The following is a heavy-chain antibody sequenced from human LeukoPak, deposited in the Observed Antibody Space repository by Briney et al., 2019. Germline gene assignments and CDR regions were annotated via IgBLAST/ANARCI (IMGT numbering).Heavy chain of an antibody. CDR3: ARQVVAVAGTGYFDY. CDR2: IYYSGST. D-gene: IGHD6-19*01. V-gene: IGHV4-39*01. Sequence: FETLSLTRTVSGGSIRSSSYYWGWIRQPPGKGLKWIGSIYYSGSTYYNASLKSRGTISVDTSKNQFSLKLNSVTAADTAVYFCARQVVAVAGTGYFDYWGQGAIVADSS. J-gene: IGHJ4*02. CDR1: GGSIRSSSYY.